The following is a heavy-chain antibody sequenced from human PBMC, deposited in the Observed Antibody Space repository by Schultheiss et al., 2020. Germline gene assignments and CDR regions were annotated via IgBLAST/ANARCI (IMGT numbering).Heavy chain of an antibody. CDR2: IYYSGNT. D-gene: IGHD3-3*01. V-gene: IGHV4-4*02. Sequence: SETLSLTCAVSGGSISSSNWWSWVRQPPGKGLEWIGSIYYSGNTNYNPSLKSRVTISIDTSKNQFSLKLSSVTAADTAVYYCARDGEIFGVDGDYYGMDVWGQGTTVTVSS. CDR1: GGSISSSNW. CDR3: ARDGEIFGVDGDYYGMDV. J-gene: IGHJ6*02.